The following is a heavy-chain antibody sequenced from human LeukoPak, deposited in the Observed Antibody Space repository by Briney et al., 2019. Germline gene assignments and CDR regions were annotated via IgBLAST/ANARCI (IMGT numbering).Heavy chain of an antibody. CDR1: GFTFSSYS. CDR3: ARDYYGSGSLDY. V-gene: IGHV3-21*01. J-gene: IGHJ4*02. D-gene: IGHD3-10*01. Sequence: SGGSLRLSCAASGFTFSSYSMNWVRQAPGKGLEWVSSISSSSSYIYYADSVKGRFTISRDNAKNSLYLQMNSLRAEDTAVYYCARDYYGSGSLDYWGQGTLDTVSS. CDR2: ISSSSSYI.